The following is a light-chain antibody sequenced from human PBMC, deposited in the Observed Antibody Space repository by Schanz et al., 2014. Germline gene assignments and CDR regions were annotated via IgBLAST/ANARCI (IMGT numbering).Light chain of an antibody. CDR1: SSDVGSYNL. Sequence: QSALTQPASVSGSPGQSITISCTGTSSDVGSYNLVSWYQQHPGKAPKLMIYEGSKRPSGVSNRFSGSKSGNTASLTISGLQAEDEADYYCSSYTSSSRVFGGGTKVTVL. CDR2: EGS. V-gene: IGLV2-14*02. CDR3: SSYTSSSRV. J-gene: IGLJ3*02.